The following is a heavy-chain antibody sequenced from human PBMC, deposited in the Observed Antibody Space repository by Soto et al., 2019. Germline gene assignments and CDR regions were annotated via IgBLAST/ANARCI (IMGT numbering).Heavy chain of an antibody. D-gene: IGHD6-13*01. V-gene: IGHV1-2*02. CDR2: INPNSGGT. CDR3: ARVIAAAAFYYGMDD. CDR1: GYTFTGYY. J-gene: IGHJ6*02. Sequence: QVQLVQSGAEVKKPGASVKDSCKASGYTFTGYYIHWVRQAPGQGLEWMGWINPNSGGTKYAQKFQGRVTMTRDTSISTAYMELSRLRSDDTALYYCARVIAAAAFYYGMDDWGQGTTVTVSS.